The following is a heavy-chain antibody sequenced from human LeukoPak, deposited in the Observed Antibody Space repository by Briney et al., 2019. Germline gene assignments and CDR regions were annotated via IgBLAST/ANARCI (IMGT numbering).Heavy chain of an antibody. CDR3: ARLSTPNLYYFDY. CDR1: GYTFTGYY. CDR2: INPNSGLT. Sequence: ASVKVSCKTSGYTFTGYYLHWVRQDPGQGLEWMGWINPNSGLTYCAQKFQGRVSMTRDTSISTAYMEVSRLRSDDSALYYCARLSTPNLYYFDYWGQGTLVTVSS. D-gene: IGHD3-16*02. V-gene: IGHV1-2*02. J-gene: IGHJ4*02.